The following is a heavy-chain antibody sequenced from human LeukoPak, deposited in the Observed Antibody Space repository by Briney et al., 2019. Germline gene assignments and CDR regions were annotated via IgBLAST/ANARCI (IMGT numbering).Heavy chain of an antibody. V-gene: IGHV3-64*01. CDR1: GFTFSSYA. J-gene: IGHJ4*02. CDR2: ISSNGGST. CDR3: ARDRTEYSSSSEFDY. Sequence: GGSLRLSCAASGFTFSSYAMHWVRQAPGKGLEYVSAISSNGGSTYYANSVKGRFTISRDNSKNTLYLQMGSLRAEDMAVYYCARDRTEYSSSSEFDYWGQGTLVTVSS. D-gene: IGHD6-6*01.